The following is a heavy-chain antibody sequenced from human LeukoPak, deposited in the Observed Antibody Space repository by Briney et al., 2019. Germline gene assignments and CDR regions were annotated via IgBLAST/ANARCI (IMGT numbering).Heavy chain of an antibody. CDR1: GYTFTGYY. V-gene: IGHV1-2*02. D-gene: IGHD5-12*01. CDR2: INPNSGGT. J-gene: IGHJ6*03. CDR3: ARGKTRRAWLQGHYYMDV. Sequence: ASVKVSCKASGYTFTGYYMHWVRQAPGQGLEWMGWINPNSGGTNYAQKFQGRVTMTRDTSISTAYMELSRLRSEDTAVYYCARGKTRRAWLQGHYYMDVWGKGTTVTVSS.